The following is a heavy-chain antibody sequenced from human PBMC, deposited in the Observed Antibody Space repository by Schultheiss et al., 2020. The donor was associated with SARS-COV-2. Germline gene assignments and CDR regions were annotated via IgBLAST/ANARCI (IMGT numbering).Heavy chain of an antibody. CDR1: GYSISSGYY. D-gene: IGHD5-18*01. CDR2: INHSGST. CDR3: AREDRGYSYGFDY. J-gene: IGHJ4*02. Sequence: SETLSLTCAVSGYSISSGYYWGWIRQPPGKGLEWIGEINHSGSTNYNPSLKSRVTISVDTSKNQFSLKLSSVTAADTAVYYCAREDRGYSYGFDYWGQGTLVTVSS. V-gene: IGHV4-38-2*02.